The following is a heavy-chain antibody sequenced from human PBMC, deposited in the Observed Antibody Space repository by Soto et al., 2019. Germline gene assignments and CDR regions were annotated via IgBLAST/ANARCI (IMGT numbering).Heavy chain of an antibody. CDR1: GYTFTSYA. J-gene: IGHJ4*02. Sequence: QVQLVQSGAEEKKPGASVKVSCKASGYTFTSYAMHWVRQAPAQRLEWMGWINAGNGNTKYSQKFQGRVTITRDTSASTAYMELSSLRSEDTAVYYCARAWVVVTAPDYWGQGTLVTVSS. CDR2: INAGNGNT. CDR3: ARAWVVVTAPDY. V-gene: IGHV1-3*05. D-gene: IGHD2-21*02.